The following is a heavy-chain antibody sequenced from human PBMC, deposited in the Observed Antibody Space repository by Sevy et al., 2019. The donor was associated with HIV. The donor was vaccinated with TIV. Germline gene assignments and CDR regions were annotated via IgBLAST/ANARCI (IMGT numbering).Heavy chain of an antibody. Sequence: SETLSLTCTVSGGSITSLYWNWIRQPPGKGLEWIANIYYNGHINYNPSLKSRVTLSLDTSKNQLSLRLISVTAADTAMYYCAGGNAWGRGYSWGQGTLVTVSS. CDR1: GGSITSLY. D-gene: IGHD1-26*01. CDR3: AGGNAWGRGYS. J-gene: IGHJ4*02. CDR2: IYYNGHI. V-gene: IGHV4-59*08.